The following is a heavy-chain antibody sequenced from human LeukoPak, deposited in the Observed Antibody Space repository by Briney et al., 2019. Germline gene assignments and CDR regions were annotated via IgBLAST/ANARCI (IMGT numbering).Heavy chain of an antibody. Sequence: GGSLRLSCAASGFTFSSYEMNWVRQAPGKGLEYVSAISSNGGSTYYANSVKGRFTISRDNSKNTPYLQMGSLRAEDMAVYYCARGTLYGDYAWFDPWGQGTLVTVSS. J-gene: IGHJ5*02. V-gene: IGHV3-64*01. CDR1: GFTFSSYE. D-gene: IGHD4-17*01. CDR2: ISSNGGST. CDR3: ARGTLYGDYAWFDP.